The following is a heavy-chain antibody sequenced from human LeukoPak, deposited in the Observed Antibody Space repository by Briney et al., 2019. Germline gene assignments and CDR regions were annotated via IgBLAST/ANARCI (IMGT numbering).Heavy chain of an antibody. CDR1: GYSFTSYW. CDR3: ARHCSSTSCTGGSEY. D-gene: IGHD2-2*01. CDR2: IYPGDSDT. V-gene: IGHV5-51*01. J-gene: IGHJ4*02. Sequence: GESLKISCKGSGYSFTSYWIGWMRQMPGKGLEWMGIIYPGDSDTRYSPSFQGQVTISADKSISTAYLQWSSLKASDTAMYYCARHCSSTSCTGGSEYWGQGTLVTVSS.